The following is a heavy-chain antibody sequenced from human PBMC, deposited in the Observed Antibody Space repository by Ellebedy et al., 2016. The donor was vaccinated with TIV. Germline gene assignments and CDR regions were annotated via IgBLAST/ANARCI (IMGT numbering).Heavy chain of an antibody. V-gene: IGHV3-15*07. D-gene: IGHD1-20*01. CDR1: GFSFSDAW. CDR2: IKSKSTGGTA. Sequence: GGSLRLXXAASGFSFSDAWMNWVRQAAGRGLEWVGRIKSKSTGGTAQYAAHLKGRISISRDDSRDTLYLQMNNLKTEDTAVYYCTPNWNDFWGQGTLVTVSS. CDR3: TPNWNDF. J-gene: IGHJ4*02.